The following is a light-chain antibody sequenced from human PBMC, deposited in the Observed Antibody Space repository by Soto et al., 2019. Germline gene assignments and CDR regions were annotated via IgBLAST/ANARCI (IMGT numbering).Light chain of an antibody. J-gene: IGLJ1*01. CDR1: SSYVGGYEF. CDR2: DVS. Sequence: ALTQPASVSGAPGQSITVACSGTSSYVGGYEFVSWYQQPPDNAPKLIIYDVSDRPSGESSRFSGSKSANTASLTISGLQAVFLADYSCSSDSSICIYVFVTVYIVTVL. V-gene: IGLV2-14*01. CDR3: SSDSSICIYV.